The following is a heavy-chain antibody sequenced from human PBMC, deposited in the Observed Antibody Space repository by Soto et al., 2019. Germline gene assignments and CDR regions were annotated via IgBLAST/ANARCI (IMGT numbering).Heavy chain of an antibody. V-gene: IGHV1-3*01. CDR3: ARPRVGYGMDV. J-gene: IGHJ6*02. CDR2: INAGNGNT. Sequence: ASVKVSCKASGYTFTSYAMHWVRQAPGQRLEWMGWINAGNGNTKYSQKFQGRVTITRDTSAGTAYMELGSLRSEDTAVYYCARPRVGYGMDVWGQGTTVTGSS. D-gene: IGHD1-26*01. CDR1: GYTFTSYA.